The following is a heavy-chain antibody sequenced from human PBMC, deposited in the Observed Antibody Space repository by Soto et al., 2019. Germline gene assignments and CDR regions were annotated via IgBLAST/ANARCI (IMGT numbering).Heavy chain of an antibody. D-gene: IGHD3-10*01. J-gene: IGHJ6*02. V-gene: IGHV4-31*03. Sequence: LSLTCTVSGDSITSGGYYWSWLRQQPGKGLEWIGYIYHSGGASYNPSLRGRAVISIDTSKNQFFLRMNAVTAADTATYYCARDYYGAGSHYYYYGMEVWGQGTTVTVSS. CDR2: IYHSGGA. CDR1: GDSITSGGYY. CDR3: ARDYYGAGSHYYYYGMEV.